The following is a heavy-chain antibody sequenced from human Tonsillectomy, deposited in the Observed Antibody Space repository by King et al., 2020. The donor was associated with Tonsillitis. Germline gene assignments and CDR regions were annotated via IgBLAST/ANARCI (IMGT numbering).Heavy chain of an antibody. D-gene: IGHD3-22*01. CDR2: ISISSSTI. J-gene: IGHJ4*02. V-gene: IGHV3-48*01. CDR1: VFTFSSYS. CDR3: ARVPTEYYYDSSGPLDY. Sequence: VQLVESGGGLVQPGGSLRLSCAASVFTFSSYSMNWVRQAPGKGLEWVSYISISSSTIYYAVTVKGRFTLSRDNAKNSLYLQMNSLRAEDTAVYYCARVPTEYYYDSSGPLDYWGQGTLVTVSS.